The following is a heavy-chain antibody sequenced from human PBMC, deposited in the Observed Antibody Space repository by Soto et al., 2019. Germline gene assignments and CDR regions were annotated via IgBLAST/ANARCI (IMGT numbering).Heavy chain of an antibody. D-gene: IGHD6-19*01. CDR1: GFTFSSYG. CDR2: IWYDGSNK. J-gene: IGHJ4*02. CDR3: ARGPIAVAGTVNFDY. V-gene: IGHV3-33*01. Sequence: PGGSLRLSCAASGFTFSSYGMHWVRQAPGKGLEWVAVIWYDGSNKYYADSVKGRFTISRDNSKNTLYLQMNSLRAEDTAVYYCARGPIAVAGTVNFDYWGQGTLVTVSS.